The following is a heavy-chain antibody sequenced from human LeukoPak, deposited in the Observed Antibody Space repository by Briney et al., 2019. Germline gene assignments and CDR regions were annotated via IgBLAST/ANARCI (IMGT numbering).Heavy chain of an antibody. CDR2: ISWNSGSI. J-gene: IGHJ5*02. CDR3: ARVAPYDILTAFDP. D-gene: IGHD3-9*01. CDR1: GFTFDDYA. V-gene: IGHV3-9*01. Sequence: GRSLRLSCAASGFTFDDYAMHWVRQAPGKGLEWVSGISWNSGSIGYADSVKGRFTISRDNAKNSLYLQMNSLRAEDTAVYYCARVAPYDILTAFDPWGQGTLVTVSS.